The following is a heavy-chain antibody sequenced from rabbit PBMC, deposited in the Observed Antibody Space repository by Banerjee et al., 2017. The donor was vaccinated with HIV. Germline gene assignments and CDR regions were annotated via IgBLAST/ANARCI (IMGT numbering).Heavy chain of an antibody. CDR1: GFSFSSSYD. CDR2: VYTITDDT. CDR3: ARDVYDSRPNFNL. Sequence: QEQLEESGGDLVKPGASLTLTCTASGFSFSSSYDMCWVRQAPGKGLEWIGCVYTITDDTYYANWAKGRFTISKASSTTVTLQMTSLTAADTATYFCARDVYDSRPNFNLWGQGTLVTVS. D-gene: IGHD3-1*01. V-gene: IGHV1S45*01. J-gene: IGHJ4*01.